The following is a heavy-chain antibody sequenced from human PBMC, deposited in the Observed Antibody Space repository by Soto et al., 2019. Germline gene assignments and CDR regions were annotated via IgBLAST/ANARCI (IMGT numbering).Heavy chain of an antibody. CDR2: IKGTTEGATT. D-gene: IGHD2-21*01. CDR3: LPVTGVGCDYC. CDR1: GFSFPGAW. J-gene: IGHJ4*02. V-gene: IGHV3-15*01. Sequence: EVQLVESGGGLVKPGTSLTLSCSTSGFSFPGAWLHWVRQGPGKGLEWVGRIKGTTEGATTDYAAPVKDRFTISRDDSMHTTYRRMYRLQAEDTGVCYCLPVTGVGCDYCGGQGTLVTVSS.